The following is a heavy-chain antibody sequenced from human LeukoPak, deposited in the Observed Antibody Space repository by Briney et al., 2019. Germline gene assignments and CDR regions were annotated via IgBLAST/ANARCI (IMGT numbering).Heavy chain of an antibody. CDR3: ARHGYSYGYEFVY. CDR2: INHSGST. V-gene: IGHV4-34*01. Sequence: PSETLSLTCAVYGGSFSGYYWSWIRQPPGKGLEWIGEINHSGSTNYNPSLKSRVTISVDTSKNQFSLKLSSVTAADTAVYYCARHGYSYGYEFVYWGQGTLVTVSP. J-gene: IGHJ4*02. CDR1: GGSFSGYY. D-gene: IGHD5-18*01.